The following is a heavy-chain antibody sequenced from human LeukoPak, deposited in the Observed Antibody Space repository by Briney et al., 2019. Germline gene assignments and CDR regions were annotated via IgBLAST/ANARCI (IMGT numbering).Heavy chain of an antibody. CDR2: IKGDGIST. V-gene: IGHV3-74*01. CDR3: AKDHYWSIDY. D-gene: IGHD3-3*01. J-gene: IGHJ4*02. Sequence: GGSLRLSCAASGFDFSSNWMHWVRHAPGQGPVWVSRIKGDGISTNYADSVKGRFTISRDIAKNTLYLQMNSLRAEDTGVYYCAKDHYWSIDYWGRGTLVTVSS. CDR1: GFDFSSNW.